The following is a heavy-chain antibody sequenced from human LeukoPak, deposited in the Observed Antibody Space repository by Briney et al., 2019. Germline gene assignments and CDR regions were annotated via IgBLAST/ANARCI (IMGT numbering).Heavy chain of an antibody. CDR3: ARGIYYYDSSGYYHDY. CDR2: ISSSSSYI. Sequence: PGGSLRLSCAASGFTFSSCSMNWVRQAPGKGLEWVSSISSSSSYIYYADSVKGRFTISRDNAKNSLYLQMNSLRAEDTAVYYCARGIYYYDSSGYYHDYWGQGTLVTVSS. D-gene: IGHD3-22*01. V-gene: IGHV3-21*01. CDR1: GFTFSSCS. J-gene: IGHJ4*02.